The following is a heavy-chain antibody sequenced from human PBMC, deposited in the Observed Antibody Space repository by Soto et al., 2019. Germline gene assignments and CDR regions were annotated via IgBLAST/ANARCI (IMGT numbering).Heavy chain of an antibody. CDR2: INPSGGST. D-gene: IGHD3-10*01. V-gene: IGHV1-46*03. CDR1: GYTFTSYY. CDR3: AREPGRITMVRGVRFPYYMDV. J-gene: IGHJ6*03. Sequence: ASVKVSCKASGYTFTSYYMHWVRQAPGQGLEWVGIINPSGGSTSYAQKFQGRVTMTRDTSTSTVYMELSSLRSEDTAVYYCAREPGRITMVRGVRFPYYMDVWGKGTTVTVSS.